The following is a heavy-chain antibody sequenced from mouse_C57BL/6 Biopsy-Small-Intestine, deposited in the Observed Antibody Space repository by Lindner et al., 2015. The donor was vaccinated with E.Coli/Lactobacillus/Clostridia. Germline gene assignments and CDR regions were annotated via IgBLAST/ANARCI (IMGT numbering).Heavy chain of an antibody. D-gene: IGHD1-1*01. CDR1: GYTFTGYY. CDR2: INPNRGGT. V-gene: IGHV1-19*01. J-gene: IGHJ4*01. CDR3: ARDRVADYYDSSGYQGV. Sequence: SVKVSCKASGYTFTGYYMHWVRQAPGQGLEWMGWINPNRGGTNYAQKFQGRVTMTSDTSISTAYMELDRLTSDDTAVYYCARDRVADYYDSSGYQGVWGQGTLVTVSS.